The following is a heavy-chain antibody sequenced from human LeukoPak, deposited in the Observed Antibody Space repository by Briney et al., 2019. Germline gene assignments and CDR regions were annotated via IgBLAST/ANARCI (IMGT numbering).Heavy chain of an antibody. CDR3: ARGDCSSSSCFVFDY. CDR1: GFTFSSYA. D-gene: IGHD2-2*01. CDR2: ISGSGGST. J-gene: IGHJ4*02. V-gene: IGHV3-23*01. Sequence: PGGSLRLSCAVSGFTFSSYAMSWVRQAPGKGLEWVSAISGSGGSTYYADSVKGRFTISRDNSKNTLYLQMNSLRAEDTAVYYCARGDCSSSSCFVFDYWGQGTLVTVSS.